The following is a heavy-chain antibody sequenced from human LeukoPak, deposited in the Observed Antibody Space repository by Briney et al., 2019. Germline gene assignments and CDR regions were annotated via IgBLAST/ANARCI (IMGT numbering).Heavy chain of an antibody. J-gene: IGHJ4*02. CDR3: ARDRKGADSSGWTPYFDY. Sequence: GSLGLSCAASGFTFSRQGMGWVRQAPGKGLGWVSAISCSGGSTYYADSVKGRFTISRDNSKNTLYLQMNSLRAEDTAVYYCARDRKGADSSGWTPYFDYWGQGTLVTVSS. CDR2: ISCSGGST. CDR1: GFTFSRQG. V-gene: IGHV3-23*01. D-gene: IGHD6-19*01.